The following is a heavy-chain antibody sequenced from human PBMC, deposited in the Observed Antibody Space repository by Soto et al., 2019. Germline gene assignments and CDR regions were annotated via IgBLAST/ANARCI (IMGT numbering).Heavy chain of an antibody. D-gene: IGHD3-10*01. J-gene: IGHJ4*02. V-gene: IGHV1-3*01. CDR3: ARARTYYFGSGLDS. Sequence: QVQLVQSGAEVKKPGASVTVSCKASGYTLTSKAMHWVRQAPGQRLEWMGWINAATGDTNYSEKFQGRVTISRDTSANTTSMELSSLISEDTAVYYCARARTYYFGSGLDSWGQGTLVTVSS. CDR2: INAATGDT. CDR1: GYTLTSKA.